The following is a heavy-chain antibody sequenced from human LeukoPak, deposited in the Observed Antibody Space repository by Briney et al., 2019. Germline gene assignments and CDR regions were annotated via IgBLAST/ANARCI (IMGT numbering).Heavy chain of an antibody. V-gene: IGHV3-33*01. Sequence: PGGSLRLSCAASGFTFSSYGMHWVRQAPGKGLEWVAVIWYDGSNKYYADSVKGRFTISRDNSKSTLYLQMNSLRAEDTAVYYCARDPHGDYVLDYWGQGTLVTVSS. CDR3: ARDPHGDYVLDY. CDR1: GFTFSSYG. D-gene: IGHD4-17*01. J-gene: IGHJ4*02. CDR2: IWYDGSNK.